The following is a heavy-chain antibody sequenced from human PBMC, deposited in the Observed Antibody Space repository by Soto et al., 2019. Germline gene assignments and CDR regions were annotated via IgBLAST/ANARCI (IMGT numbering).Heavy chain of an antibody. CDR1: GYSFYRYN. J-gene: IGHJ4*02. CDR3: ARESKKWPDF. V-gene: IGHV1-18*04. CDR2: IRAYNGNT. D-gene: IGHD5-12*01. Sequence: DSVEVCWTAVGYSFYRYNNKLVRQAPGQGLGWLGWIRAYNGNTKYVEKLQGRVTMTTDASTSTAYMELRNMRSDDTAVYYCARESKKWPDFWGPGTLVTVSS.